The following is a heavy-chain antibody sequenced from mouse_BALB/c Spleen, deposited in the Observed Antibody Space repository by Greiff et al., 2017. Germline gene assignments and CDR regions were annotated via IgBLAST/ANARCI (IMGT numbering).Heavy chain of an antibody. J-gene: IGHJ2*01. Sequence: EVTLMESGAELVKPGASVKLSCTASGFNIKDTYMHLVEQRPEPGLEWIGRVDTANGNTKYDPKSQGKDTITADTSSNKAYLQLSSLTSEDTAVYYCASISAVVDYWGQGTTLTVSS. D-gene: IGHD1-1*01. CDR2: VDTANGNT. V-gene: IGHV14-3*02. CDR1: GFNIKDTY. CDR3: ASISAVVDY.